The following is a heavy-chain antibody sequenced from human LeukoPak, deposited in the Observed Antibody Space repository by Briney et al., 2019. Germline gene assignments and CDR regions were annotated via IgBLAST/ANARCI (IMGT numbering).Heavy chain of an antibody. V-gene: IGHV3-74*03. CDR1: GVTFSSYY. J-gene: IGHJ4*02. CDR2: LDGDGSTT. Sequence: GGSLRLSCAASGVTFSSYYMHWVRQAPGKGLVWVSRLDGDGSTTKYADSAKGRFTISRDNARNMLYLQMNSLGAEDTAVYYCARGIYGDSVAFDHWGQGTLVTVSS. D-gene: IGHD4-17*01. CDR3: ARGIYGDSVAFDH.